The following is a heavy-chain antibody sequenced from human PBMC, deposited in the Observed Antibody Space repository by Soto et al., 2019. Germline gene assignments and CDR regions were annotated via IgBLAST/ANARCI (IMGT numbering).Heavy chain of an antibody. CDR2: TYYRSKWYN. Sequence: SQTLSLTCAISGDSVSSNSAAWNWIRQSPSRGLEWLGRTYYRSKWYNDYAVSVKSRITINPDTSKNQFSLQLNSVTPEDTAVYYCAREGRDWNYEGTYYYYYYYMDVWQRDHGHRLL. J-gene: IGHJ6*03. CDR3: AREGRDWNYEGTYYYYYYYMDV. V-gene: IGHV6-1*01. D-gene: IGHD1-7*01. CDR1: GDSVSSNSAA.